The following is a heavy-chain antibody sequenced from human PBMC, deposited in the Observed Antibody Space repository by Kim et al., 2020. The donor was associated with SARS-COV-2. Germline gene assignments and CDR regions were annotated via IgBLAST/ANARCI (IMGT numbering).Heavy chain of an antibody. J-gene: IGHJ4*02. D-gene: IGHD3-3*01. V-gene: IGHV1-46*01. Sequence: GRVTMTRDTSTSTVYMELSSLRSEDTAVYYCARGGPILRFLEWLSLYFDYWGQGTLVTVSS. CDR3: ARGGPILRFLEWLSLYFDY.